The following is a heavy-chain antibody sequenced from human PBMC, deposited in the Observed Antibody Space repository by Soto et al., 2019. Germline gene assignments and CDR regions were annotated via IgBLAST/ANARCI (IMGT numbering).Heavy chain of an antibody. CDR2: ISYDGSTM. J-gene: IGHJ4*02. CDR1: GFTFSNYA. Sequence: QVEVVESGGGVVQPGRSLRLSCAASGFTFSNYAMHWVRQAPGKGLEWVAGISYDGSTMYYVDSVKGRFTVSRDNSKNTLYLHMSSLRADDTAVYSCAKGPWHLAHGHYFDYWGQGTLVTVSS. V-gene: IGHV3-30*18. CDR3: AKGPWHLAHGHYFDY. D-gene: IGHD5-12*01.